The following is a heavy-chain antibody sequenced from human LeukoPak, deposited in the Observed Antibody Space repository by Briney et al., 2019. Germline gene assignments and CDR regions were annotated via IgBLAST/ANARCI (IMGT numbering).Heavy chain of an antibody. Sequence: PSETLSLTCAVYGGSFSGYYWSWIRQPPGKGLEWIREINHSGSTNYNPSLKSRVTISVDTSKNQFSLKLSSVTAADTAVYYCARAPPGTAAKYFQHWGQGTLVTVSS. V-gene: IGHV4-34*01. CDR2: INHSGST. J-gene: IGHJ1*01. CDR1: GGSFSGYY. CDR3: ARAPPGTAAKYFQH. D-gene: IGHD1-14*01.